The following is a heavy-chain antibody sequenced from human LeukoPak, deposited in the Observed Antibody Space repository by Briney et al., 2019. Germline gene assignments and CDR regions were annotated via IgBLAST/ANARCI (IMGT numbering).Heavy chain of an antibody. J-gene: IGHJ6*02. Sequence: GGSLRLSCAASGSTFNNAWMTWVRQAAGKGLEWVGRIKSKTDGETTDYAAPVKGRFIILRDDSKSTLYLQMNGLKTEDTAVYYCTTPRREYKYGYHYYGMDVWGQGTTVTVSS. CDR1: GSTFNNAW. CDR2: IKSKTDGETT. V-gene: IGHV3-15*01. D-gene: IGHD5-18*01. CDR3: TTPRREYKYGYHYYGMDV.